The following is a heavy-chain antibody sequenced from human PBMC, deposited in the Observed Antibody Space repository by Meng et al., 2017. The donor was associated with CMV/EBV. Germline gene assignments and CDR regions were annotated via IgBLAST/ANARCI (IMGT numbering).Heavy chain of an antibody. D-gene: IGHD2-2*01. J-gene: IGHJ4*02. CDR3: AKDRKRYCSSTSCYLGTFDY. V-gene: IGHV3-30*02. Sequence: LKISCAASGFTFSSYGMHWVRQAPGKGLEWVAFIRYDGSNKYYADSMKGRFTISRDNSKNTLYLQMNSLRAEDTAVYYCAKDRKRYCSSTSCYLGTFDYWGQGTLVTVSS. CDR2: IRYDGSNK. CDR1: GFTFSSYG.